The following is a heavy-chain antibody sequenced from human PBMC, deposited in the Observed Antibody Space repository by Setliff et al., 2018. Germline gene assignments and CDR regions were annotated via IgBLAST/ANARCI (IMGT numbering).Heavy chain of an antibody. J-gene: IGHJ4*02. CDR3: ASIALTEPSYYDYVWGSYRFFHYFDH. V-gene: IGHV4-4*02. D-gene: IGHD3-16*02. Sequence: SETLSLTCAVSGGSISSSIWWSWVRQAPGKGLEWIGEIYHTGSTNYNPSLKSRVNISVDKSKNQFSLRLSSVTAADTAVYYCASIALTEPSYYDYVWGSYRFFHYFDHWGQGTLVTVSS. CDR2: IYHTGST. CDR1: GGSISSSIW.